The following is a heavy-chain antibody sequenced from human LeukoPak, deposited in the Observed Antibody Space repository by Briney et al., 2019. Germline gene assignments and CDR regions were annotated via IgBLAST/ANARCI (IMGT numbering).Heavy chain of an antibody. CDR2: ISGSGDST. D-gene: IGHD3-3*01. J-gene: IGHJ4*02. Sequence: GGSLRLSCAASGFIFSSYVMIWVRQAPGKGLEWVSAISGSGDSTYYADSVKGRFTISRDNSKNTLYLQMNSLRAEDTAVYYCAKDRRGYYDFWGGQGTLVTVSS. CDR3: AKDRRGYYDFW. CDR1: GFIFSSYV. V-gene: IGHV3-23*01.